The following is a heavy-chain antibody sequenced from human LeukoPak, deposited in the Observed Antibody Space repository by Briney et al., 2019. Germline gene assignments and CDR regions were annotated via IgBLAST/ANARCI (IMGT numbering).Heavy chain of an antibody. D-gene: IGHD2-21*02. J-gene: IGHJ3*02. CDR1: GGSISSYY. CDR3: ARDCGGDCGDAFDI. CDR2: IYYSGST. V-gene: IGHV4-59*01. Sequence: SKTLSLTCTVSGGSISSYYWSWIRQPPGKGLEWIGYIYYSGSTNYNPSLKSRVTISADTSKNQFSLKLSSVTAADTAVYYCARDCGGDCGDAFDIWGQGTMVTVSS.